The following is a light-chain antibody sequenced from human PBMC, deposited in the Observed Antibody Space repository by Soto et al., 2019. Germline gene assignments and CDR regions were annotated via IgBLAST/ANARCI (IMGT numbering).Light chain of an antibody. CDR1: SSDVGGYNY. Sequence: QSVLTQPASVSGSPGQSITISCTGTSSDVGGYNYVSWYQQNPGKAPKLMIYEVSNRPSGVSNRFSGSKSGNMASLTISGLQAEDEADYHCSSYTINRTYVFGTGTKFTVL. J-gene: IGLJ1*01. V-gene: IGLV2-14*01. CDR3: SSYTINRTYV. CDR2: EVS.